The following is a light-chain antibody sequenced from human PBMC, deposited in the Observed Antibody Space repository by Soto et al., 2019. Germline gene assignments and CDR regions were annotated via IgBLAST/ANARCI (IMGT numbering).Light chain of an antibody. CDR1: QSVSSSY. CDR2: GAS. Sequence: EIVLTQSPGTLSLSPGERATLSCRASQSVSSSYLAWYQQKPGQAPRLLIYGASSRATGIQDKFSGSVSGTDFTLTISRLEPEDFAVYYCQQYGSAPLTFGGGTKVEIK. V-gene: IGKV3-20*01. CDR3: QQYGSAPLT. J-gene: IGKJ4*01.